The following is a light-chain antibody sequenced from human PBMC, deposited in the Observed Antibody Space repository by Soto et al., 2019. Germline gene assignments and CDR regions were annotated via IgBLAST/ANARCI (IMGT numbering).Light chain of an antibody. Sequence: EIVLTQSPGTLSLSPGERATLSCRASQSVSSSYLAWYQQKPGQAPRLLIYGASSRATGIPGRFSGSGSGTHFTLTISRLEPEDFAVDYCQQYGSSSLTFGGGTKVEIK. CDR3: QQYGSSSLT. CDR1: QSVSSSY. V-gene: IGKV3-20*01. J-gene: IGKJ4*01. CDR2: GAS.